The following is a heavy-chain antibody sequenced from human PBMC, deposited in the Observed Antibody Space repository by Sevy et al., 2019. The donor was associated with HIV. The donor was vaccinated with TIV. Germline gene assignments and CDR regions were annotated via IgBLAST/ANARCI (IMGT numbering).Heavy chain of an antibody. J-gene: IGHJ6*02. CDR1: GYSFTSYW. CDR2: IYPGDSDT. D-gene: IGHD2-2*02. Sequence: GESLKISCKGSGYSFTSYWIGWVRQMPGKGLEWMGIIYPGDSDTSYSPSFQGQVTISADKSISTAYLQGSCLKASDTAMYYWARYLAVGVVPAAKPQHYYYYGMDVWGQGTTVTVSS. V-gene: IGHV5-51*01. CDR3: ARYLAVGVVPAAKPQHYYYYGMDV.